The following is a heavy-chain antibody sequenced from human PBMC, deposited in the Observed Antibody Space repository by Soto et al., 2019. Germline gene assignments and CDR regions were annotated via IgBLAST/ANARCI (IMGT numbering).Heavy chain of an antibody. J-gene: IGHJ5*02. Sequence: SETLSLTCTVSGGSIISSSYYWVWIRQPPGKGLEWIGSIYYSGSTYYNPSLKSRVTISVDTSKNQFSLKLSSVTAADTAVYYCAAGIAVAGTGDWFDPWGQGTLVTVSS. CDR1: GGSIISSSYY. CDR3: AAGIAVAGTGDWFDP. V-gene: IGHV4-39*01. D-gene: IGHD6-19*01. CDR2: IYYSGST.